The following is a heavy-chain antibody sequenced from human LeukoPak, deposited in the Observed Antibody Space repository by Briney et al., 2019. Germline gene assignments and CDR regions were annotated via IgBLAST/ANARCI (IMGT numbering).Heavy chain of an antibody. CDR2: INHSGST. Sequence: SETLSLTCAVYGGSFSGYYWSWIRQPPGKGLEWIGEINHSGSTNYKPSLKSRVTISVDTSKNQFSLKLSSVTAADTAVYYCARGQDVTYYFDYWGQGTLVTVSS. V-gene: IGHV4-34*01. CDR1: GGSFSGYY. CDR3: ARGQDVTYYFDY. J-gene: IGHJ4*02. D-gene: IGHD3-16*01.